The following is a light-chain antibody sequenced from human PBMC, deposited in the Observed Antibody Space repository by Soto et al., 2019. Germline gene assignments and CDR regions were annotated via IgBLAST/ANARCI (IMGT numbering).Light chain of an antibody. Sequence: EIVLTQSPATLYLSPGERATLSCRASQSVNSSFAWYQQKPGQAPRLIIYDASNRATGIPARFSGSGSGTDFTLTISSLEPEDFAVDYCQQRSNWPPWTFGQGTKVEIK. CDR2: DAS. J-gene: IGKJ1*01. CDR1: QSVNSS. V-gene: IGKV3-11*01. CDR3: QQRSNWPPWT.